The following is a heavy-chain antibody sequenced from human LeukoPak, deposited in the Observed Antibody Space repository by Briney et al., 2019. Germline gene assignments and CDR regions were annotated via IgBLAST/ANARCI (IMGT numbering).Heavy chain of an antibody. D-gene: IGHD3-10*01. CDR1: GFTFSDNL. J-gene: IGHJ4*02. CDR2: ISYDGTNT. CDR3: VRESDSRSASGSPDH. V-gene: IGHV3-30-3*01. Sequence: GGSLRLSCAASGFTFSDNLMHWVRQAPGKGLEWVAVISYDGTNTYSAASMKGRFTISRDNSKNTLFLQMNNLRAEGTALYYCVRESDSRSASGSPDHWGQGTLVTVSS.